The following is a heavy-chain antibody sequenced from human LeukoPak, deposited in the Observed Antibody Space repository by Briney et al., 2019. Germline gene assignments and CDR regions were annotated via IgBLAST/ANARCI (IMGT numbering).Heavy chain of an antibody. Sequence: GGSLRLSCAASGFTFSSYAMSWVRQAPGKGLEWVSAISNSDYSTYYADSVKGRFTISRDNSKNTLYLQMNSLRAEDTAVYYCAKDWTGTKPFDLWGRGTLVTVSS. J-gene: IGHJ2*01. CDR1: GFTFSSYA. CDR2: ISNSDYST. V-gene: IGHV3-23*01. CDR3: AKDWTGTKPFDL. D-gene: IGHD3/OR15-3a*01.